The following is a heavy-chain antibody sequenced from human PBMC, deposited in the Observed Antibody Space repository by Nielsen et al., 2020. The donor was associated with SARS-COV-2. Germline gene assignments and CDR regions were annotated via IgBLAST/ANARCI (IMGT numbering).Heavy chain of an antibody. CDR3: ARRYSSSSGAFDY. CDR2: ISSSSSYI. Sequence: GESLKISCAASGFTFSSYSMNWVRQAPGKGLEWVSSISSSSSYIYYADSVKGRFTISRDNAKNSLYLQMNSLRAEDTAVYYCARRYSSSSGAFDYWGQGTLVTVSS. J-gene: IGHJ4*02. D-gene: IGHD6-6*01. V-gene: IGHV3-21*01. CDR1: GFTFSSYS.